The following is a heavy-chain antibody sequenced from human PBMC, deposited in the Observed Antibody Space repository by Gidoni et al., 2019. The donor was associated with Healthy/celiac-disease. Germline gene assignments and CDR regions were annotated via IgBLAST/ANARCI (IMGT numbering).Heavy chain of an antibody. CDR3: ARGPHSSSGWYWASGHFDL. D-gene: IGHD6-19*01. J-gene: IGHJ2*01. CDR1: GYTFTSYD. V-gene: IGHV1-8*01. CDR2: MNPNSGNT. Sequence: QVQLVQSGAEVKKPGASVKVSCKASGYTFTSYDINWVRQATGQGLEWMGWMNPNSGNTGYAQKFQGRVTMTRNTSISTAYMELSSLRSEDTAVYYCARGPHSSSGWYWASGHFDLWGRGTLVTVSS.